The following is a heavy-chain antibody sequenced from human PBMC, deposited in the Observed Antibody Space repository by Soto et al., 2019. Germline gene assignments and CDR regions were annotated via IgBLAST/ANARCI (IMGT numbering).Heavy chain of an antibody. D-gene: IGHD1-26*01. CDR1: GFTFSSYA. J-gene: IGHJ4*02. CDR3: AKNWGIVGATGIDY. CDR2: ISGSGGST. V-gene: IGHV3-23*01. Sequence: GGSLRLSCAASGFTFSSYAMSWVRQAPGKGLEWVSAISGSGGSTYYADSVKGRFTISRDSSKNKLYLQRNSRRAEDTDVYYCAKNWGIVGATGIDYWGQGTMVTVSS.